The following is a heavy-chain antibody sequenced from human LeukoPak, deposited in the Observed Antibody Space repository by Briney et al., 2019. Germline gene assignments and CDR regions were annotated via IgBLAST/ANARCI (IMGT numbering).Heavy chain of an antibody. J-gene: IGHJ6*02. V-gene: IGHV1-69*04. D-gene: IGHD2-15*01. CDR3: ARLVVGAPVDYGMDV. CDR1: GGTFSSYA. CDR2: IIPILGIA. Sequence: ASVKVSCKASGGTFSSYAISWVRQAPGQGLEWMGRIIPILGIANDAQKFQGRVMITADKSTSTAYMELSSLRSEDTAVYYCARLVVGAPVDYGMDVWGQGTTVTVSS.